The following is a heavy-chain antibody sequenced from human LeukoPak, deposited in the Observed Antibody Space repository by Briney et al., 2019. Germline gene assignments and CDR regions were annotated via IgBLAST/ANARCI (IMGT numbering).Heavy chain of an antibody. CDR3: AKISGSYRNYFDY. CDR1: GFTFSSYG. J-gene: IGHJ4*02. Sequence: PGGSLRLSCAASGFTFSSYGMHWVRQAPGKGLEWVAVISYDGSNKYYADSVKGRFTISRDNSKNTLYLQMSSLRAEDTAVYYCAKISGSYRNYFDYWGQGTLVTVSS. V-gene: IGHV3-30*18. CDR2: ISYDGSNK. D-gene: IGHD1-26*01.